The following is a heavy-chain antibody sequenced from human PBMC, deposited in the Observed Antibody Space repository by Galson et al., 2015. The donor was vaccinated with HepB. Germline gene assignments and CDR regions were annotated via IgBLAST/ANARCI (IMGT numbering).Heavy chain of an antibody. Sequence: QSGAEVKKAGESLKISCKGSGYSLPEYWIGWVRQMPGKDLELMGIIYPGDSDIRYNPSFQGQVTISADKSISTAFLQWGSLGASDTAIYFCARYSLGGCSGGSCYRSFFYYGMDVWGQGTTVTVSS. J-gene: IGHJ6*02. D-gene: IGHD2-15*01. V-gene: IGHV5-51*01. CDR3: ARYSLGGCSGGSCYRSFFYYGMDV. CDR1: GYSLPEYW. CDR2: IYPGDSDI.